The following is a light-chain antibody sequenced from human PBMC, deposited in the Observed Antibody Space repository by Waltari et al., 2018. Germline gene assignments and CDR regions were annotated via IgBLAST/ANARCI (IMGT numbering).Light chain of an antibody. J-gene: IGLJ1*01. CDR3: ATWDSSLSAGV. V-gene: IGLV1-51*01. CDR1: SSNIGINS. CDR2: ENF. Sequence: QSVLTQPPSVSAAPGQMVSISCSGSSSNIGINSVSWYQKLPETAPKLLIYENFHRPSGIPHRSYGSKSGTSATLDITGLQTGDEGDYYCATWDSSLSAGVFGTGTKVTVL.